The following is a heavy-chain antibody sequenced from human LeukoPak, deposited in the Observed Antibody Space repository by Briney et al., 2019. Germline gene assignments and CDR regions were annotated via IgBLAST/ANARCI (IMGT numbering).Heavy chain of an antibody. J-gene: IGHJ4*02. CDR3: SRGLDSRKLGY. Sequence: PSETLSLTCTVSGASFNSDDQYWNWIRQSPGKVLEWIGSIHPSGMLYNNLSLESRVTMSRDTSKNQFSLNLNSVTAADTAVYFCSRGLDSRKLGYWGQGILVTVSS. V-gene: IGHV4-31*03. D-gene: IGHD3-22*01. CDR2: IHPSGML. CDR1: GASFNSDDQY.